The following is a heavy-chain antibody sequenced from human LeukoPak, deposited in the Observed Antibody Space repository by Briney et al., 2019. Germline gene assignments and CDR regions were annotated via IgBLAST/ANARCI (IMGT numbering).Heavy chain of an antibody. V-gene: IGHV3-30*03. Sequence: GGSLRLSCAASGFTFSSYGMHWVRQAPGKGLEWVAVISYDGSNKYYVDSVKGRFTISRDNAKNSLYLQMNSLRAEDTAVYYCARAGNWNYPNYWGQGTLVTVSS. CDR1: GFTFSSYG. J-gene: IGHJ4*02. CDR3: ARAGNWNYPNY. D-gene: IGHD1-7*01. CDR2: ISYDGSNK.